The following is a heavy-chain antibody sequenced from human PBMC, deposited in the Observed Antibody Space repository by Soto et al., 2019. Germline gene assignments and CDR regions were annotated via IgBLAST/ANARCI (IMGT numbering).Heavy chain of an antibody. Sequence: GESLKISCEGSGYSFTTYWIGWVRQMPGKGLEWMGIIYPGDSETRYSPSFQGQVTISADKSISTAYLQWSSLKASDTAMYYCARHAGSSTPGGYYGMDVWGQGTTVTVSS. CDR3: ARHAGSSTPGGYYGMDV. J-gene: IGHJ6*02. CDR1: GYSFTTYW. CDR2: IYPGDSET. D-gene: IGHD6-13*01. V-gene: IGHV5-51*01.